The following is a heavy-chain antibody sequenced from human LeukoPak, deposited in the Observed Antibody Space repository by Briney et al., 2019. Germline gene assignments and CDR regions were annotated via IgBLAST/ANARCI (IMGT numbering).Heavy chain of an antibody. CDR2: IKQDGSEK. Sequence: PGGSLRLSCAASGFTFSSSWMSWVRQAPGKGLEWVANIKQDGSEKYYVDSVKGRFTISRDNAKNSLYLQMNSLRVEDTAVYYCARELGGFNYYGMDVWGQGTTVTVSS. J-gene: IGHJ6*02. D-gene: IGHD1-26*01. CDR1: GFTFSSSW. CDR3: ARELGGFNYYGMDV. V-gene: IGHV3-7*01.